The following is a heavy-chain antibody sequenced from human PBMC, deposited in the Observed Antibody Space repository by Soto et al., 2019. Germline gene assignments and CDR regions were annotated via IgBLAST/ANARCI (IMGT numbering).Heavy chain of an antibody. CDR3: ATNGGIAAAGTLIYYYGMDV. CDR2: ISGSGGST. V-gene: IGHV3-23*01. J-gene: IGHJ6*02. CDR1: GFTFSSYA. Sequence: PGGSLRLSCAASGFTFSSYAMSWVRQSPGKGLEWVSAISGSGGSTYYADSVKGRFTISRDNSKNTLYLQMNSLRAEDTAVYYCATNGGIAAAGTLIYYYGMDVWGQGTTVTVSS. D-gene: IGHD6-13*01.